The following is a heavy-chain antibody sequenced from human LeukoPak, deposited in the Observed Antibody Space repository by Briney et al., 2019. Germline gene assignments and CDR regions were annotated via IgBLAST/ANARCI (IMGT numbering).Heavy chain of an antibody. CDR2: IYSGGGT. D-gene: IGHD3-10*01. Sequence: PGGSLRLSCAASGFTVSSNYMSWVRQAPGKGLEWVSVIYSGGGTYYADSVKGRFTISRDNSKNTLYLQMNSLYYCARDLAGGSGSYDYWGQGTLVTVSS. CDR3: SGSYDY. J-gene: IGHJ4*02. CDR1: GFTVSSNY. V-gene: IGHV3-53*01.